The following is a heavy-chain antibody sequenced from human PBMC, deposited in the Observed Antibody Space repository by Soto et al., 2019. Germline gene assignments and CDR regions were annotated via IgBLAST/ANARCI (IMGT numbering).Heavy chain of an antibody. V-gene: IGHV1-46*01. CDR1: GYTFTSYY. J-gene: IGHJ4*02. CDR2: INPSGGST. CDR3: AREDYYDSSGYFPARYYFDY. D-gene: IGHD3-22*01. Sequence: ASVKVSCKASGYTFTSYYMHWVRQAPGQGLEWMGIINPSGGSTSYAQKFQGRVTMTRDTSTSTVYMELSSLRSEDTAVYYCAREDYYDSSGYFPARYYFDYWGQGTLVTSPQ.